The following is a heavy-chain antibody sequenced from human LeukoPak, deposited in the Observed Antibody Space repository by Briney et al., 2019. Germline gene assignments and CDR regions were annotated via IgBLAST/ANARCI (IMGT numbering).Heavy chain of an antibody. CDR2: INSDGSST. Sequence: PGGSLRLSCAASGFTFSSYWMHWVRQAPGKGLVWVSRINSDGSSTTYADSVEGRFTISRDNAKSTLYLQMNSLRAEDTAVYYCALDEGRAVANYWGQGTLVTVSS. CDR1: GFTFSSYW. CDR3: ALDEGRAVANY. V-gene: IGHV3-74*01. D-gene: IGHD6-19*01. J-gene: IGHJ4*02.